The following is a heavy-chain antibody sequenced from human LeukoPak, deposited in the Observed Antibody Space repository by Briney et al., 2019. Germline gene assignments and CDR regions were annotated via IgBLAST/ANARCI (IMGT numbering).Heavy chain of an antibody. Sequence: PSETLSLTCVASGYSVSSGNYWGWIRQSPEKGLELIGSIHQSGSNYYNPSLRSRVTISVDTSKNQFSLRLRSVTAADTAVYYCARGLSAPAAAGIWGQGTLVTVSS. CDR1: GYSVSSGNY. CDR3: ARGLSAPAAAGI. V-gene: IGHV4-38-2*01. CDR2: IHQSGSN. D-gene: IGHD6-13*01. J-gene: IGHJ4*02.